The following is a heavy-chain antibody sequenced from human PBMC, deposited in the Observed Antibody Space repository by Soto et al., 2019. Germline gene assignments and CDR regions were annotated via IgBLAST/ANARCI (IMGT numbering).Heavy chain of an antibody. Sequence: QVQLQESGPGLVKPSQTLSLTCTVSGGSVSSGGYYWSWIRQHPGKGLEWIGYISYSGSTYYNPSPKSRPTISADTSMNQFSLKLSSVTAADTAVYYCARALPSYYYYGMDVWGQGTTVTVSS. CDR1: GGSVSSGGYY. J-gene: IGHJ6*02. CDR2: ISYSGST. V-gene: IGHV4-31*03. CDR3: ARALPSYYYYGMDV.